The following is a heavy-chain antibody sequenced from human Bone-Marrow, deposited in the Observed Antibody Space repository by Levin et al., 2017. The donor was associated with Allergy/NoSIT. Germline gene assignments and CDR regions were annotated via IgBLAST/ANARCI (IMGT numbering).Heavy chain of an antibody. J-gene: IGHJ4*02. Sequence: SCAASGFTFSDHYMGWVRQAPGKGLEWISYISMKSIYTNYADSVKGRFTISRDNPKNSLYLQMNSLRADDTAVYFCVREMSGGDYWGQGTLVIVSS. D-gene: IGHD3-10*02. CDR2: ISMKSIYT. V-gene: IGHV3-11*05. CDR3: VREMSGGDY. CDR1: GFTFSDHY.